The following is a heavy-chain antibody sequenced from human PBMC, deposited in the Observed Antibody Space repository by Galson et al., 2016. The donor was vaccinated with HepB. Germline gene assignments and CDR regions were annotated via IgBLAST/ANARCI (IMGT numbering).Heavy chain of an antibody. V-gene: IGHV3-23*01. CDR1: GFTFSLHV. D-gene: IGHD3-16*01. CDR3: TKDPAPEKRRNSFASLNIGA. CDR2: VSGSGGGT. Sequence: SLRLSCAASGFTFSLHVMNWVRQAPGKGLEWVSGVSGSGGGTFYADSVKGRFTISRDNPKNTVYLQMNRLRAEDTATYYCTKDPAPEKRRNSFASLNIGAWGQGTLVTVSS. J-gene: IGHJ5*02.